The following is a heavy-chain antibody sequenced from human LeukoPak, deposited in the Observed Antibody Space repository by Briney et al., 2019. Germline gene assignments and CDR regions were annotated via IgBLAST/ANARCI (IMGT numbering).Heavy chain of an antibody. D-gene: IGHD2-2*02. CDR2: IQYDGSYK. Sequence: GGSLRLSCATSGFTFNSYGMHWVRQAPGKGLEWVAFIQYDGSYKFYADSVQGRFRVSRDNSKNTLFLQMNSLRAEDTALYYCAKTSDQLLYSKFDFWGQGTLVTVSS. V-gene: IGHV3-30*02. CDR1: GFTFNSYG. CDR3: AKTSDQLLYSKFDF. J-gene: IGHJ4*02.